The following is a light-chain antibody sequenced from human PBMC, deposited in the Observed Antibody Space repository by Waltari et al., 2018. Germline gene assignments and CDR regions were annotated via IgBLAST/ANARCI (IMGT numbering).Light chain of an antibody. V-gene: IGKV3-20*01. CDR3: QQYATTPRNT. Sequence: DIALAQSPATLSLSPGERATLSCRASQTVASNYFAWDQQKPGHAPRLLIYGASTRAISIPYRCSGGGSGTDFTLTVSRLEPEDVAVYYCQQYATTPRNTFGQGTKVDIK. J-gene: IGKJ3*01. CDR2: GAS. CDR1: QTVASNY.